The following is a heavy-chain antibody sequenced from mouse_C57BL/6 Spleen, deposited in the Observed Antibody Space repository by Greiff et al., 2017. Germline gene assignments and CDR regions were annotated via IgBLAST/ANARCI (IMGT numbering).Heavy chain of an antibody. CDR1: GYTFTSYD. CDR2: IYPRDGST. J-gene: IGHJ4*01. D-gene: IGHD1-1*01. Sequence: VKLQQSGPELVKPGASVKLSCKASGYTFTSYDINWVKQRPGQGLEWTGWIYPRDGSTKYNEKCKGKATLTVDTSSSTAYMELHSLTSEDSAVYFCARRENYYGSSYAMDYWGQGTSVTGSS. CDR3: ARRENYYGSSYAMDY. V-gene: IGHV1-85*01.